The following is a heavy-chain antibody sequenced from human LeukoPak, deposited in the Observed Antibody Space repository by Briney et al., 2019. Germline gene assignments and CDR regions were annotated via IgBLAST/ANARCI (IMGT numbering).Heavy chain of an antibody. D-gene: IGHD3-22*01. CDR3: AKPYYYSNSAYYFFDY. Sequence: GGSLRLSCVGSGFGFRRYGMHWVRQAPGKGLEWVAVISYDGSNKEFADSVKGRFTISRDNSKNTLYLQMNSLRAEDTAVFYCAKPYYYSNSAYYFFDYWGQGTLVTVSS. J-gene: IGHJ4*02. V-gene: IGHV3-30*18. CDR1: GFGFRRYG. CDR2: ISYDGSNK.